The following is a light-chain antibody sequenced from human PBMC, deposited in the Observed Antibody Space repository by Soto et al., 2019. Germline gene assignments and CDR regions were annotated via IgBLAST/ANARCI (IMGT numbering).Light chain of an antibody. CDR2: TNN. CDR1: TSNLGGNT. V-gene: IGLV1-44*01. J-gene: IGLJ2*01. CDR3: AARDDSLNAVV. Sequence: QSVLTQPPSVSGTPGHKVSISCSGSTSNLGGNTVNWYQQLPGTAPKLLIYTNNQRPSGVPDRFSGSKSGTSASLAISGLRSEDEADFYCAARDDSLNAVVFGGGTKVTVL.